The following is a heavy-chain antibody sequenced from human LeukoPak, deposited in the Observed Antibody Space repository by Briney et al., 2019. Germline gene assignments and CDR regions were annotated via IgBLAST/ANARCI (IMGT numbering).Heavy chain of an antibody. CDR3: AKDIVVVPAAPYSYFDL. Sequence: GGSLRLSCAASGFTFDDYAMHWVRQAPGKGLEWVSGISWNSGSIGYADSVKGRFTISRDNAKNSLYLQMNSLRAEDTALYYCAKDIVVVPAAPYSYFDLWGRGTLVTVSS. J-gene: IGHJ2*01. CDR2: ISWNSGSI. CDR1: GFTFDDYA. V-gene: IGHV3-9*01. D-gene: IGHD2-2*01.